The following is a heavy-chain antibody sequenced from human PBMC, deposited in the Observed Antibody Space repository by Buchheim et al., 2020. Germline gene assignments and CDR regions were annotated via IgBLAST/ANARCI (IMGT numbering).Heavy chain of an antibody. J-gene: IGHJ4*02. CDR2: IYSNGST. Sequence: EVQLVESGGGLVQPGGSLRLSCTASGFTVSSNYMSWVRQAPGKGLEWVSVIYSNGSTYYADSVKGRFTIPRDNSKNTLFLQINSLRAEDTAVYYCAREAYYYDSSGYYPTDHYFDSWGQGTL. V-gene: IGHV3-66*01. CDR1: GFTVSSNY. CDR3: AREAYYYDSSGYYPTDHYFDS. D-gene: IGHD3-22*01.